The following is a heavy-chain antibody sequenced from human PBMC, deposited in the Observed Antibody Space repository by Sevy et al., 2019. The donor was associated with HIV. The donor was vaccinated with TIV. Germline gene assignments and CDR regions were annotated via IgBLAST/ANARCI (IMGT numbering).Heavy chain of an antibody. J-gene: IGHJ5*02. CDR2: IRSKLYGGTT. CDR1: GFSFDNYV. CDR3: SRDRYGAQSYAADH. D-gene: IGHD3-10*01. V-gene: IGHV3-49*03. Sequence: GGCLRLSCSASGFSFDNYVMNWFRQAPGKGLEWVGFIRSKLYGGTTEYAASVKGRFTISRDDSKSIAYLQMNSLKTVDSGVYYCSRDRYGAQSYAADHWGQGTLVTVSS.